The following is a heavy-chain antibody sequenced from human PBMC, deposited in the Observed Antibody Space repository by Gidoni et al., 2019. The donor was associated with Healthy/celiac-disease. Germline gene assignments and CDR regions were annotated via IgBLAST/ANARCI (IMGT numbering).Heavy chain of an antibody. Sequence: QVQLVESGGGVVQPGRSLRLSCAASGFTLSCYGMHWVRQAPGKGLGWVAVIWYDGSNKYYADSVKGRFTISRDNSKNTLYLQMNSLRAEDTAVYYCARDGCSSTSCPNYYYYGMDVWGQGTTVTVSS. V-gene: IGHV3-33*01. CDR1: GFTLSCYG. CDR2: IWYDGSNK. CDR3: ARDGCSSTSCPNYYYYGMDV. D-gene: IGHD2-2*01. J-gene: IGHJ6*02.